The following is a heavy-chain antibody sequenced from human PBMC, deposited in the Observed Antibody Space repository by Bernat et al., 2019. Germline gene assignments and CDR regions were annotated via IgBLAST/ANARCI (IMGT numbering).Heavy chain of an antibody. V-gene: IGHV3-48*03. J-gene: IGHJ4*02. CDR1: GFTFSSYE. CDR2: ISSSGSTI. Sequence: ELQLVESGGGLVQPGGSLRLSCAASGFTFSSYEMNWVRQAPGKGLEWVSYISSSGSTIYYADSVKGRFTISRDNAKNSLYLQMNSLRAEDTAVYYCARDGSGWYFFDYWGQGTLVTVSS. CDR3: ARDGSGWYFFDY. D-gene: IGHD6-19*01.